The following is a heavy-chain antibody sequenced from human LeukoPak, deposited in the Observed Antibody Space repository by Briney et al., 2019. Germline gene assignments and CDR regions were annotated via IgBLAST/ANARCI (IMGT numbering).Heavy chain of an antibody. D-gene: IGHD2-21*02. CDR1: GFTFSRFW. CDR2: MKQDGSEK. CDR3: ARSVYGGYYYSSRYFDL. J-gene: IGHJ2*01. V-gene: IGHV3-7*01. Sequence: PGGSLRLSCAAYGFTFSRFWMSWVRQAPGKGLEWVANMKQDGSEKSYVDSVKGRFTIARDNAKNSLFLQMSSLRVEYSAVYYWARSVYGGYYYSSRYFDLWGRGTLVTVSS.